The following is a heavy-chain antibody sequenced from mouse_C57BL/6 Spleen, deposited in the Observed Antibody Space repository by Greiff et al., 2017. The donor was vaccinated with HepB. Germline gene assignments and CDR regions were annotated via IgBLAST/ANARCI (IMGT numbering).Heavy chain of an antibody. CDR3: ARYRGSSYVFAY. D-gene: IGHD1-1*01. CDR1: GYTFTDYY. CDR2: INPYNGGT. J-gene: IGHJ3*01. V-gene: IGHV1-19*01. Sequence: VQLKQSGPVLVKPGASVKMSCKASGYTFTDYYMNWVKQSHGKSLEWIGVINPYNGGTSYNQKFKGKATLTVDKSSSTAYMELNSLTSEDSAVYYCARYRGSSYVFAYWGQGTLVTVSA.